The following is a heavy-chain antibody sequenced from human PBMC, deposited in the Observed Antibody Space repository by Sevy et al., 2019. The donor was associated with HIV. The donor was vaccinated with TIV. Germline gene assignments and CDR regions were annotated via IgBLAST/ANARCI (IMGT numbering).Heavy chain of an antibody. CDR2: INPGGGSK. CDR3: ARESGGGGYSDF. Sequence: ASVKVSCKASGYTFTNYYIHWVRQAPAQGLQWMGVINPGGGSKTYAQSFQGRVAVTRDTSTSTVYMELKSLRSEDTAVYFCARESGGGGYSDFWGQGTLVTVSS. D-gene: IGHD3-16*01. CDR1: GYTFTNYY. J-gene: IGHJ4*02. V-gene: IGHV1-46*03.